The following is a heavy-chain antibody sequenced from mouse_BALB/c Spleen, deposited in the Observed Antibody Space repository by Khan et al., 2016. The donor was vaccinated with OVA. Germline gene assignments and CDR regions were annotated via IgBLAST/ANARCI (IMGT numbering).Heavy chain of an antibody. J-gene: IGHJ4*01. CDR1: GYTFTTAG. CDR3: ARGGAAYYGNDGGAMEY. Sequence: QIQLVQSGPELKKPGETVRISCKASGYTFTTAGIQWVQKMPGKGLKWIGWINTHSGVPKYAENFKGRFAFSLEISVSTAYLQITILTNEDTATYFGARGGAAYYGNDGGAMEYWGQGTSVTVSS. V-gene: IGHV9-4*02. CDR2: INTHSGVP. D-gene: IGHD2-9*01.